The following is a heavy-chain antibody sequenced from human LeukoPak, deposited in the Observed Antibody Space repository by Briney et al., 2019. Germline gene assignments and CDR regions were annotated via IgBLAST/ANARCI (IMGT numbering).Heavy chain of an antibody. CDR1: GYSISTGYY. D-gene: IGHD3-16*01. CDR2: FYHGGST. CDR3: ARTQKGLGGRRAFDI. J-gene: IGHJ3*02. Sequence: KPSETLSLTCTVSGYSISTGYYWDWIRQPPGKGLEWIGTFYHGGSTYYNPSLKSRVTISVDTSKNQFSLNLTSVTAADTAVYYCARTQKGLGGRRAFDIWGQGTMVTVSS. V-gene: IGHV4-38-2*02.